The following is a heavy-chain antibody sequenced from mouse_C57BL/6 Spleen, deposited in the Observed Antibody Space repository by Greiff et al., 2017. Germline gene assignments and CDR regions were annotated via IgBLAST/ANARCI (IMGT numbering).Heavy chain of an antibody. J-gene: IGHJ1*03. CDR1: GFTFSDYG. D-gene: IGHD1-1*01. Sequence: EVHLVESGGGLVKPGGSLKLSCAASGFTFSDYGMHWVRQAPEKGLEWVAYISSGSSTIYYADTVKGRFTISRDNAKNTLFLQMTSLRSEDTAMYYCARTGTVDWYFDVWGTGTTVTVSS. CDR3: ARTGTVDWYFDV. CDR2: ISSGSSTI. V-gene: IGHV5-17*01.